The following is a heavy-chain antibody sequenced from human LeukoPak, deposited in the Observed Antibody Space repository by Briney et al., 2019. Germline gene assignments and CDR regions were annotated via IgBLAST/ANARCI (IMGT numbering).Heavy chain of an antibody. CDR1: GFTSTSYS. D-gene: IGHD3-22*01. CDR2: ISSSSSYI. J-gene: IGHJ4*02. CDR3: AGDMYYYDSSGPIPRD. Sequence: PGRPLRPSSAAAGFTSTSYSMNWVRQAPGKGLEWVSSISSSSSYIYYADSVKGRFTISRDNAKNSLYLQMNSLRAEDTAVYYCAGDMYYYDSSGPIPRDWGQGTLVSVSS. V-gene: IGHV3-21*01.